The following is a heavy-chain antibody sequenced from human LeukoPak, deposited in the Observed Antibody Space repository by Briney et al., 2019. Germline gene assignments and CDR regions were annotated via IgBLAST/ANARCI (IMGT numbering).Heavy chain of an antibody. D-gene: IGHD3-10*01. V-gene: IGHV3-30*04. J-gene: IGHJ6*02. Sequence: GGSPRLSCAASGFTFSSYAMHWVRQAPGKGLEWVAVISYDGSNKYYAESVKGRFTISRDNSKNTLYLQMNSLRAEDTAVYYCARDMPRDYYGSGSYLLYVTYYYYGMDVWGQGTTVTVSS. CDR3: ARDMPRDYYGSGSYLLYVTYYYYGMDV. CDR1: GFTFSSYA. CDR2: ISYDGSNK.